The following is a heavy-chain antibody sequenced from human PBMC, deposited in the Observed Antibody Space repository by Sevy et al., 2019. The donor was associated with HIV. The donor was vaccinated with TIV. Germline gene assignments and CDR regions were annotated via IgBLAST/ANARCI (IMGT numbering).Heavy chain of an antibody. CDR3: AGMEVGGYDLLTGRSTGWFDP. J-gene: IGHJ5*02. D-gene: IGHD3-9*01. V-gene: IGHV4-39*01. CDR1: GGTISSSNYY. CDR2: IYYSGSP. Sequence: SETLSLTCTVSGGTISSSNYYWGWIRQPPGKGLEWIGSIYYSGSPYYNPSLKSRVTISVDTSKNQFFLNLSSVTAPDTAVYYCAGMEVGGYDLLTGRSTGWFDPWGQGTLVTVSS.